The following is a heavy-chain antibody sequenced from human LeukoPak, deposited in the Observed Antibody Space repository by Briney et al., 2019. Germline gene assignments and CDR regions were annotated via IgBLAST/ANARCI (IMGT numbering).Heavy chain of an antibody. J-gene: IGHJ4*02. CDR1: GGSITSNY. CDR3: ARGRSFVWGSYRYTAPLDY. D-gene: IGHD3-16*02. Sequence: PSETLSLTCTVSGGSITSNYWSWIRQPPGKGLEWIGYISYTENTNYNPSLKSRVTISVDTSKNQFSLKLSSVTAADTAVYYCARGRSFVWGSYRYTAPLDYWGQGTLVTVSS. CDR2: ISYTENT. V-gene: IGHV4-59*12.